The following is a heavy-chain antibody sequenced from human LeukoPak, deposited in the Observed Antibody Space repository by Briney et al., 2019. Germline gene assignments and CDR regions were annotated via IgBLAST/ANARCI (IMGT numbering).Heavy chain of an antibody. J-gene: IGHJ6*03. CDR1: RYTFTRYY. CDR3: ARRRGSFRPYCYYMDV. V-gene: IGHV1-8*01. Sequence: AAVKVSCKASRYTFTRYYIKWVRQATGQGGEWMVWINPNSGNTGYEQKFQGRVTMTRNTAKNTGYMELNSLRSEDTAVYYCARRRGSFRPYCYYMDVWGKGTTVTVSS. D-gene: IGHD3-16*01. CDR2: INPNSGNT.